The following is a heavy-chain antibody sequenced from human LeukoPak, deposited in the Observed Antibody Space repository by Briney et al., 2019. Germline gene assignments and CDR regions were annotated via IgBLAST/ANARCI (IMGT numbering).Heavy chain of an antibody. Sequence: GGSLRLSCAASGFTFYDYGMRWVRQAPGKGLEWGSGINWNGGSTAYAASVKDRFSISRANAKNSLYLQMNSPRDEDTAVYYCARAPARVGAMRGENFDDWGQGTLVTVSS. CDR1: GFTFYDYG. CDR2: INWNGGST. J-gene: IGHJ4*02. D-gene: IGHD1-26*01. V-gene: IGHV3-20*04. CDR3: ARAPARVGAMRGENFDD.